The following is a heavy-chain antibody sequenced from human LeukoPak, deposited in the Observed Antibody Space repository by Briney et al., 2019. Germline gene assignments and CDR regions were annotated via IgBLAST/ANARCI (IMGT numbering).Heavy chain of an antibody. CDR3: AKGGTISVYIFSDY. CDR1: GFTFSSYT. CDR2: ITAGGDNT. J-gene: IGHJ4*02. V-gene: IGHV3-23*01. Sequence: GGSLRLSCAASGFTFSSYTMTWVRQAPGKGLEWVSSITAGGDNTYYADSVKGRLTMSRDNSKNTLDLQMNSLRADDTAVYYCAKGGTISVYIFSDYWGQGTLVTVSS. D-gene: IGHD3-22*01.